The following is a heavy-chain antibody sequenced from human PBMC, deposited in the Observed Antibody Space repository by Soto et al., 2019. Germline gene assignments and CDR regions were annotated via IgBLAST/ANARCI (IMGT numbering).Heavy chain of an antibody. CDR2: IYWDDDK. CDR1: GFSLITSGVG. Sequence: QITLKEAGPPLVKPTQTLTLTCSFSGFSLITSGVGVGWIRQPPGKALEWLALIYWDDDKGYSTTLKSSLTITKDTTRNQVVLTITNMDPADTATYYCAHTMAPRIFDYWGKGTLVTVSS. CDR3: AHTMAPRIFDY. J-gene: IGHJ4*02. V-gene: IGHV2-5*02.